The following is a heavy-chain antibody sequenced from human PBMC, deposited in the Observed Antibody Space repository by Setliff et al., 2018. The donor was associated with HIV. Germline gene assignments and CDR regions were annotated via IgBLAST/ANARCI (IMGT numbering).Heavy chain of an antibody. J-gene: IGHJ4*02. CDR2: INHSGST. CDR1: GGSFSGYY. Sequence: SETLSLTCAVYGGSFSGYYWSWIRQPPGKGLEWIGEINHSGSTNYNPSLKSRVTISVDKSKNQFSLTLSSVTAADTAVYYCARARSDWYNVRPYYFDLWGQGTPVTVSS. CDR3: ARARSDWYNVRPYYFDL. D-gene: IGHD6-19*01. V-gene: IGHV4-34*01.